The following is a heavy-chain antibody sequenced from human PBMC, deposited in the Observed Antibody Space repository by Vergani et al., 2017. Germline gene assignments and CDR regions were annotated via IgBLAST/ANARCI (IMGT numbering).Heavy chain of an antibody. Sequence: QVPLVQSGAEVKKPGAPVRVSCKASGFTFTSYHIHWVRQAPGQGLDWLGQIDPNSVDTRYSQRFQDRLTITRDTSINTGYMELTRRRPDETAIYYCAGVIVVCSITNCFADTWGEGTLFTVSS. CDR1: GFTFTSYH. J-gene: IGHJ5*02. CDR2: IDPNSVDT. V-gene: IGHV1-2*06. CDR3: AGVIVVCSITNCFADT. D-gene: IGHD2-2*01.